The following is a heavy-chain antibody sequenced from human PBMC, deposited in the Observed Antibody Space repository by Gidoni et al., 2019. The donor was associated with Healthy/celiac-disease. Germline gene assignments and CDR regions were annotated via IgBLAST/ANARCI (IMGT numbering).Heavy chain of an antibody. V-gene: IGHV3-21*01. J-gene: IGHJ4*02. CDR1: GFTFSSYS. CDR2: ISSSSSYI. Sequence: EVQLVESGGGLVKPGGSLRLSCAASGFTFSSYSMNWVRQAPGKGLEWVSSISSSSSYIYYADSVKGRFTISRDNAKNSLYLQMNSLRAEDTAVYYCARDLTPKNVAGTPDSWGQGTLVTVSS. CDR3: ARDLTPKNVAGTPDS. D-gene: IGHD6-19*01.